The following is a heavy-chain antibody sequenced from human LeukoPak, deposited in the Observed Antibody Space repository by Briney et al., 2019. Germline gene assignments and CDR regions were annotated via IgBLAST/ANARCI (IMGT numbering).Heavy chain of an antibody. Sequence: SETLSLTCAVSGGSISSYYWSWIRQPPGKGLEWIGYIFYNRNTNYNPSLRSRVTMSLDASKNQFSLKLTSVTAADTAVYYCARDGAYGSGSYYPFDYWGQGTLVTVSS. V-gene: IGHV4-59*01. CDR1: GGSISSYY. CDR2: IFYNRNT. J-gene: IGHJ4*02. D-gene: IGHD3-10*01. CDR3: ARDGAYGSGSYYPFDY.